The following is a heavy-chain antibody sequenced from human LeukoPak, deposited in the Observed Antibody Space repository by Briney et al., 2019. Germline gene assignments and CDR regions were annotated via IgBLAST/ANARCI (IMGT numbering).Heavy chain of an antibody. J-gene: IGHJ4*02. CDR2: ISAYNGNT. Sequence: ASVKVSYKASGYTFTSYGISWVRQAPGQGLEWMGWISAYNGNTNYAQKLQGRVTMTTDTSTSTAYMELRSLRSDDTAVYYCARARYYYDSSGYYYLDYWGQGTLVTVSS. CDR1: GYTFTSYG. V-gene: IGHV1-18*01. D-gene: IGHD3-22*01. CDR3: ARARYYYDSSGYYYLDY.